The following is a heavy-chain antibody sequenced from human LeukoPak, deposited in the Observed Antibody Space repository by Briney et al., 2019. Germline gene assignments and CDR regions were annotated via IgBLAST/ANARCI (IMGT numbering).Heavy chain of an antibody. CDR1: GGSISSSSYY. Sequence: PSETLSLTCTVSGGSISSSSYYWDWIRQPPGKGLERIGEINHSRSTNYNPYLKSPVTISVDTSKNQFSLKLSSVTAADTAVYYCARELGYCRGGSCSPSDAFDIWGQGTMVTVFS. D-gene: IGHD2-15*01. CDR2: INHSRST. V-gene: IGHV4-39*07. CDR3: ARELGYCRGGSCSPSDAFDI. J-gene: IGHJ3*02.